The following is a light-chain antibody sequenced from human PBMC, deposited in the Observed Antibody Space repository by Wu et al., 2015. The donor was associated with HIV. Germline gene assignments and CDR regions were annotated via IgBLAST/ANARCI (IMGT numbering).Light chain of an antibody. CDR2: GTS. V-gene: IGKV3-15*01. J-gene: IGKJ1*01. Sequence: EIVMTQSPVTLFVSPGERATLSCRASQNISSNLAWYQHNPGQAPRLLIYGTSTRATGIPARFSGSGSGTEFTLTISSLQSEDFAVYYCQQYNNWLWTFGQGTKVEIK. CDR3: QQYNNWLWT. CDR1: QNISSN.